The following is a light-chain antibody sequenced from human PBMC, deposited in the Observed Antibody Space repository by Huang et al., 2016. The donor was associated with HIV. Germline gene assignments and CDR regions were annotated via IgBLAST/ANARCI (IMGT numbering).Light chain of an antibody. Sequence: EIVMTQSPAALSVSPGDRATLSCRASQSINSNLAWYQQKPGQAPRLLIYGASTRATGIPDRFSGSGSGTAFTLTISSLQSEDFVVYYCQQYNNWPETFGQGTKVEIK. J-gene: IGKJ1*01. CDR3: QQYNNWPET. CDR2: GAS. CDR1: QSINSN. V-gene: IGKV3-15*01.